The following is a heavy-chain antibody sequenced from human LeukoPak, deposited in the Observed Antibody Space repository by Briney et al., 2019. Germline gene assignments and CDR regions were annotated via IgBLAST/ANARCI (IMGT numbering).Heavy chain of an antibody. CDR3: ARDLELLPDYYYYYGMDV. CDR2: INPNSGGT. D-gene: IGHD2-15*01. CDR1: GYTFTGYY. Sequence: ASVKVSCKASGYTFTGYYMHWVRQAPGQGLEWMGWINPNSGGTNYAQKFQGRVTMTRDTSISTAYMELSRLRSDDTAVYYCARDLELLPDYYYYYGMDVWGQGTTVTVSS. V-gene: IGHV1-2*02. J-gene: IGHJ6*02.